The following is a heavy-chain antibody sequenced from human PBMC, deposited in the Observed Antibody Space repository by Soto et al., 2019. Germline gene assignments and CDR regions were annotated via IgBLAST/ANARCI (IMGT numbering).Heavy chain of an antibody. D-gene: IGHD3-22*01. CDR3: ARVTGLNGMDV. J-gene: IGHJ6*02. CDR1: GGSISSGGYS. V-gene: IGHV4-30-2*01. Sequence: SETLSLTCAVSGGSISSGGYSWSWIRQPPGKGLEWIGYIYHSGSTYYNPSLKSRVTISVDRSKNQFSLKLSSVTAADTAVYYCARVTGLNGMDVWGQGTTVTVSS. CDR2: IYHSGST.